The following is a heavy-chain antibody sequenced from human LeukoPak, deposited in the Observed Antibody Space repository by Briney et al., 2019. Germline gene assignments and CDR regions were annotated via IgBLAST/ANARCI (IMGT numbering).Heavy chain of an antibody. CDR1: GFTFSSYE. D-gene: IGHD3-10*01. CDR2: INHSGST. J-gene: IGHJ3*02. V-gene: IGHV4-34*01. Sequence: KPGGSLRLSCAASGFTFSSYEMNWIRQPPGKGLEWIGEINHSGSTNYNPSLKSRVTISVDTSKNQFSLKLSSVTAADTAVYYCARRRITMVRGVKAHAFDIWGQGTMVTVSS. CDR3: ARRRITMVRGVKAHAFDI.